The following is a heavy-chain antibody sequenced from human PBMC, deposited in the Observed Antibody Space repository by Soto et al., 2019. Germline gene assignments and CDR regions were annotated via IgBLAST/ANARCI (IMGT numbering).Heavy chain of an antibody. V-gene: IGHV1-46*01. CDR3: ARDPLLYCSSTSCHGTFDP. CDR1: GYTFTSYY. J-gene: IGHJ5*02. D-gene: IGHD2-2*01. Sequence: ASVKVSCKASGYTFTSYYMHWVRQAPGQGLEWMGIINPSGGSTSYAQKFQGRVTMTRDTSTSTVYMELSSLRSEDTAVYYCARDPLLYCSSTSCHGTFDPWGQGTLVTVSS. CDR2: INPSGGST.